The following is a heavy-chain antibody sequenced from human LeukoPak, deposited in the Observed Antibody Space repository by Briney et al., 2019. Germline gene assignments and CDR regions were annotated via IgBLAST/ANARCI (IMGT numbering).Heavy chain of an antibody. CDR1: GFSFSTYW. J-gene: IGHJ4*02. CDR3: GRDSFETDIDY. D-gene: IGHD1-14*01. V-gene: IGHV3-7*01. Sequence: GGSLRLPCAAPGFSFSTYWMSWVRQAPGKGLEWVANIKEDGSETYYVDSLRGRFTISRDNVKNSLYLQINSLRAEDTAVYYCGRDSFETDIDYWGQGTLVTVSS. CDR2: IKEDGSET.